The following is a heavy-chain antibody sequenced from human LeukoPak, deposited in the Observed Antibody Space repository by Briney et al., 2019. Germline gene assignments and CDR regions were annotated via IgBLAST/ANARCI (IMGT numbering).Heavy chain of an antibody. CDR1: GFTFSSYA. J-gene: IGHJ3*02. Sequence: GGSLRLSCAASGFTFSSYAMTWVRQAPGKGLEWVSILYSGGWTYYADSVKGRFTISRDNSENTMYLQMNSLRAEDTALYYCARARGYSDISGSDAFDIWGQGTMVTVSS. CDR2: LYSGGWT. CDR3: ARARGYSDISGSDAFDI. D-gene: IGHD3-22*01. V-gene: IGHV3-23*03.